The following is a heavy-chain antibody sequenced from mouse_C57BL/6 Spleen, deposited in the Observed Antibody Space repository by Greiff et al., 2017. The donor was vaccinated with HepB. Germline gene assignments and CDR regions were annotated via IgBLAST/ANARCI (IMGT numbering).Heavy chain of an antibody. J-gene: IGHJ3*01. Sequence: VQLQQSGAELVRPGASVTLSCKASGYTFTDYEMHWVKQTPVHGLEWIGAIDPETGGTAYNQKFKGKAILTADKSSSTAYMELRSLTSEDSAVYYCTRRLGDAYWGQGTLVTVSA. CDR2: IDPETGGT. D-gene: IGHD3-2*02. CDR1: GYTFTDYE. V-gene: IGHV1-15*01. CDR3: TRRLGDAY.